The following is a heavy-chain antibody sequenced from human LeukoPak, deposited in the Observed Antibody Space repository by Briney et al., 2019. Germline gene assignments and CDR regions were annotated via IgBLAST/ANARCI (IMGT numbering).Heavy chain of an antibody. D-gene: IGHD4/OR15-4a*01. CDR2: VTNIGNTT. CDR3: ARHRTSGANFAIDY. Sequence: GGSLRLSCAASGFTFSDFAMSWVRQAPGKGLEWVSGVTNIGNTTYYADSVEGRFSISKDNSKSTLHLQLNSLRAEDTAIYFCARHRTSGANFAIDYWGQGTLVTVSS. V-gene: IGHV3-23*01. J-gene: IGHJ4*02. CDR1: GFTFSDFA.